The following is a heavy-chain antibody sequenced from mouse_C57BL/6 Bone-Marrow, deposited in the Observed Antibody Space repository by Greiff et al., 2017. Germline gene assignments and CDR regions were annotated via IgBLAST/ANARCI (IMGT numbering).Heavy chain of an antibody. V-gene: IGHV1-50*01. Sequence: VQLQQPGAELVKPGASVKLSCKASGYTITSYWMQWVKQRPGQGLEWIGEIDPSDSYTNYNQKFKGKATLTVDTSSSTAYMQLSSLTSEDSAVYYCARGCAWFAYWGQGTLVTVSA. J-gene: IGHJ3*01. CDR2: IDPSDSYT. CDR3: ARGCAWFAY. CDR1: GYTITSYW.